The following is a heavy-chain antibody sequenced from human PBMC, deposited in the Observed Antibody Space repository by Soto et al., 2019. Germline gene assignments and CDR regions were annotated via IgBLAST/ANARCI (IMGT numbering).Heavy chain of an antibody. J-gene: IGHJ4*02. CDR2: INHSGST. CDR3: ARPYYYESSGDATFHS. D-gene: IGHD3-22*01. V-gene: IGHV4-34*01. Sequence: QVQLQQWGAGLLKPSETLSLTCAVYGGSFSGYYWSWIRQPPGKGLGWIGEINHSGSTNYNPSLKSRVTMSVDTSTNQFSLKLSSVTAADTAVYYCARPYYYESSGDATFHSWRQGTLVTVSS. CDR1: GGSFSGYY.